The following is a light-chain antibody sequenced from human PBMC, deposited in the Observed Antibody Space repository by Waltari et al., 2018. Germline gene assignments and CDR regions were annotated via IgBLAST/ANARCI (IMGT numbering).Light chain of an antibody. CDR2: YDN. V-gene: IGLV2-11*01. Sequence: QSALTQPRSVSGSPGQSVTISCTKPINYVSWYQQHPGKAPKLIIYYDNKWPSGVPDRFSGSNSGNTASRTISGLQTEDEADYYCCSFAGSHTEIFDGGTKLTVL. CDR1: INY. CDR3: CSFAGSHTEI. J-gene: IGLJ2*01.